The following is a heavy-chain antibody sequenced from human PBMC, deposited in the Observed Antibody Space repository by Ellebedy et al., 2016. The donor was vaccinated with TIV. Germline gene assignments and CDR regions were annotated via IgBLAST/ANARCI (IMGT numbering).Heavy chain of an antibody. V-gene: IGHV1-8*01. CDR2: MTPKSGNT. CDR3: VVMAST. J-gene: IGHJ5*02. Sequence: AASVKVSCKASGCTFTSYDINWVRQASGHGLEWMAWMTPKSGNTGYAQRFQGRVTLTRDTSISTAYMELSSLRSEDTAVYYCVVMASTWGQGTLVTVSS. D-gene: IGHD3-22*01. CDR1: GCTFTSYD.